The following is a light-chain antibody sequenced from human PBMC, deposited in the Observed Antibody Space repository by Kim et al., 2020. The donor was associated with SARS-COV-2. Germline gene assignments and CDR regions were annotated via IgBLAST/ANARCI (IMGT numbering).Light chain of an antibody. CDR3: SSYTSSSTLGV. J-gene: IGLJ1*01. CDR1: SGDVGGYNY. Sequence: SVTTSRTGTSGDVGGYNYVSWYQQHPGKAPNLMIYDVSNRPSGVSNRFSGSKSGNTASLTISGLQAEDEADYYCSSYTSSSTLGVFGTGTKVTVL. V-gene: IGLV2-14*03. CDR2: DVS.